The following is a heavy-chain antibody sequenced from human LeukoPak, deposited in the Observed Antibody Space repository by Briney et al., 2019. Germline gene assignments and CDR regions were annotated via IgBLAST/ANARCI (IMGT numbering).Heavy chain of an antibody. D-gene: IGHD2-8*01. CDR1: EYTFTGYY. V-gene: IGHV1-2*02. CDR3: ARCIRYCTNGVWED. J-gene: IGHJ4*02. Sequence: ASGKVSCKASEYTFTGYYMHWVRQAPGQGLEWMGWINPNSGGTNYAQEFQGRVTMTRDTSISTAYMELSRLRSDDTAVYYCARCIRYCTNGVWEDWGQGTLVTVSS. CDR2: INPNSGGT.